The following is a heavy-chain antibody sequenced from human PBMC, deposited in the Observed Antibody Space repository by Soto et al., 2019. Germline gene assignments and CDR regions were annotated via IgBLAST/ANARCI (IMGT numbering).Heavy chain of an antibody. CDR3: ARQASYWHGGGGWFDP. D-gene: IGHD2-8*02. CDR1: GFTFSAYD. CDR2: IGTQHDT. Sequence: EVQLVESGGALVQPGGSPRLSCAASGFTFSAYDMHWVRQPTGKGLEWVSAIGTQHDTYYPDSVKGRFTISRENAKNSLYLQMNSLRTGDTGVYYWARQASYWHGGGGWFDPWGQGTLVTVSS. V-gene: IGHV3-13*01. J-gene: IGHJ5*02.